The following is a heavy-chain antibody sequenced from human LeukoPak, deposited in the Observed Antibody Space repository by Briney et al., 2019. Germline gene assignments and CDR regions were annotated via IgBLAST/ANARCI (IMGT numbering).Heavy chain of an antibody. CDR1: GYSISSGYH. D-gene: IGHD4-17*01. J-gene: IGHJ4*02. CDR3: AKVGAYGDYARHDY. V-gene: IGHV4-38-2*01. Sequence: SETLSLTCDVSGYSISSGYHWAWLRPPPGKGLEWIGSMYHSGSSYYNPSLKSRITISVDTSKNQFSLKLSSVTAADTAVYYCAKVGAYGDYARHDYWGQGTLVTVSS. CDR2: MYHSGSS.